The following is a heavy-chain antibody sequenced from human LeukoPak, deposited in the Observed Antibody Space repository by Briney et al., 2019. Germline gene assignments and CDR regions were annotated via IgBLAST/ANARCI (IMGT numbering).Heavy chain of an antibody. Sequence: AESLKISCKASGYSFTSFWIGWVRHTPGKGLEWMGIIDPGDSDTRYTPSFQGQVTISADSSLTTAYLQWNRLKASDTAMYYCARQTAMGRSGDYWGQGTLVTVSS. D-gene: IGHD5-18*01. CDR3: ARQTAMGRSGDY. V-gene: IGHV5-51*01. J-gene: IGHJ4*02. CDR1: GYSFTSFW. CDR2: IDPGDSDT.